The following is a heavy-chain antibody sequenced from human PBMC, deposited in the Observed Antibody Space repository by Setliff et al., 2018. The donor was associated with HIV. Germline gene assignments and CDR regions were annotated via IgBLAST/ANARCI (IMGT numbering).Heavy chain of an antibody. CDR1: GYIFTGYF. D-gene: IGHD3-3*01. V-gene: IGHV1-2*02. CDR3: ARSFWTTEVIPLGY. Sequence: ASVKVSCKASGYIFTGYFMHWVRQAPGQGLEWMGWINPKSGGTNYAQKFQGRVTMTCDTSISTAYMEVSRLRSDDTAVYYCARSFWTTEVIPLGYWGQGTLVTAPQ. J-gene: IGHJ4*02. CDR2: INPKSGGT.